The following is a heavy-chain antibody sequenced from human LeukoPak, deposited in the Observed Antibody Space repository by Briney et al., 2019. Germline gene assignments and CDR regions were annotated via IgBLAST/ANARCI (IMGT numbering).Heavy chain of an antibody. V-gene: IGHV3-72*01. CDR3: VRRNYVTFDI. CDR1: GVVFSGEY. D-gene: IGHD1-7*01. Sequence: GGSLRRSGAVSGVVFSGEYMDCVRHPSGKGLEWVGRTQNKANSYPMDYAASVRGRFTISRYDSKNSLSLQMNSLKTEDTAVYYCVRRNYVTFDIWGQGTMVIVSS. J-gene: IGHJ3*02. CDR2: TQNKANSYPM.